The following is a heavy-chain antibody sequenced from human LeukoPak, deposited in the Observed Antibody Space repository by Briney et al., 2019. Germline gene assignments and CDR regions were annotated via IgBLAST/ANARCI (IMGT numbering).Heavy chain of an antibody. CDR1: GGXISGYY. Sequence: SETLSLTCTVSGGXISGYYCSWVRQPPGKGQEWIGYIYDSGTTNYNPSLKSRVTISEDTSKNQFSLKLTSVTAADTAVYYCAKKVESKWFDPWGQGTLVTVSS. CDR2: IYDSGTT. D-gene: IGHD1-1*01. CDR3: AKKVESKWFDP. J-gene: IGHJ5*02. V-gene: IGHV4-59*01.